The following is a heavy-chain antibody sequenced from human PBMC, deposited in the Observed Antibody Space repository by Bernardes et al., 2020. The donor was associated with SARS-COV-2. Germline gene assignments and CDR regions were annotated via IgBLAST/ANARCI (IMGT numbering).Heavy chain of an antibody. CDR1: GYTFTSCA. D-gene: IGHD6-19*01. V-gene: IGHV1-3*01. J-gene: IGHJ2*01. Sequence: ASVKVSCKASGYTFTSCAMHWVRQAPGQRLEWMGWINAGNGDTKYSQKFQGRLTVTRDTSASTAYMELSSLRSEDTAVYYCASHSVAGPSFYWYFGLWGRGTLVTVSS. CDR3: ASHSVAGPSFYWYFGL. CDR2: INAGNGDT.